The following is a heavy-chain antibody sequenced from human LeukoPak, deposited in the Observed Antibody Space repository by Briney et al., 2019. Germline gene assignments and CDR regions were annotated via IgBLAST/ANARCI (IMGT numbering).Heavy chain of an antibody. Sequence: SETLSLTCTVSGGSVSSGSYYWNWIRQPPGKGLEWIGYIYYSVSTNYNPSLKSRVTISVDTSKNQFSLKLSSVTAADTAVYYCARGDYYGSGVDYWGQGTLVTVSS. J-gene: IGHJ4*02. CDR3: ARGDYYGSGVDY. V-gene: IGHV4-61*01. CDR1: GGSVSSGSYY. CDR2: IYYSVST. D-gene: IGHD3-10*01.